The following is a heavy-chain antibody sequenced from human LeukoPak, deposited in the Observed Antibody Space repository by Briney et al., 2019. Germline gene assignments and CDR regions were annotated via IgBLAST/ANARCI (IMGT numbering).Heavy chain of an antibody. Sequence: ASVNVSCTASGYPFTSYSMHWVRQAPGQGLEWMGIINPSGDGTTYAQKFQGRVTMTRDTSTSTVYMELSSLRSEDTAVYYCARGVLSPGGAVAGTRYFDYWGQGTLVTVSS. CDR3: ARGVLSPGGAVAGTRYFDY. D-gene: IGHD6-19*01. CDR1: GYPFTSYS. V-gene: IGHV1-46*01. J-gene: IGHJ4*02. CDR2: INPSGDGT.